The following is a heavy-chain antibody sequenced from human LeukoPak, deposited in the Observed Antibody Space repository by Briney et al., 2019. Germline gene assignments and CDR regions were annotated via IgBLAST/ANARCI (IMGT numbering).Heavy chain of an antibody. CDR3: ARGRQQLPWDDGWFDP. CDR1: GYSFTSYW. V-gene: IGHV5-51*01. J-gene: IGHJ5*02. Sequence: GESLKISCKGSGYSFTSYWIGWVRQMPGKGLEWMGIIYPGDSDTRYSPSFQGQVTISADKSISTAYLQWSSLKASDTAMYCCARGRQQLPWDDGWFDPWGQGTLVTVSS. D-gene: IGHD6-13*01. CDR2: IYPGDSDT.